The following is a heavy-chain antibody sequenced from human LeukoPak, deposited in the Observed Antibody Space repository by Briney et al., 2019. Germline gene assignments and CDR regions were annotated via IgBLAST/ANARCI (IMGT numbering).Heavy chain of an antibody. CDR3: AKVSVQYSSSSDAFDY. J-gene: IGHJ4*02. V-gene: IGHV3-33*03. Sequence: GRSLRLSCAASGFDFNTYGMHWVRQAPGKGLEWVALIWYDGTITYYADSVKGRFTISRDNSKNTLYLQLTSLRAEDTAIYYCAKVSVQYSSSSDAFDYWGRGTPVTVSS. CDR1: GFDFNTYG. D-gene: IGHD6-6*01. CDR2: IWYDGTIT.